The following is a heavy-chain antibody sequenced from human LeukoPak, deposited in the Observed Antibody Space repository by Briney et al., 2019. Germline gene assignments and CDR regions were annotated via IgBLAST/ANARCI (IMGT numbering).Heavy chain of an antibody. Sequence: PGGSLRLSCAASGLTFSSYEMNWVRQAPGKGLEWVSYISSSGSTIYYADSVKGRFTISRDNAKNSLYLQMNSLRAEDTAVYYCARVTRGYSYGVDYWGQGTLVTVSS. CDR3: ARVTRGYSYGVDY. CDR2: ISSSGSTI. J-gene: IGHJ4*02. D-gene: IGHD5-18*01. CDR1: GLTFSSYE. V-gene: IGHV3-48*03.